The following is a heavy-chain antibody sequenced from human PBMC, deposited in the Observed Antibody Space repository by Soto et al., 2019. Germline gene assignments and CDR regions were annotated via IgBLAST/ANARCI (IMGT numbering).Heavy chain of an antibody. CDR2: ISRDGGTK. D-gene: IGHD2-8*02. CDR3: TGEVASGY. V-gene: IGHV3-30*03. CDR1: GFTVSNFG. Sequence: PGGSLRLSCAVSGFTVSNFGMHWVRQAPGKGLEWVAVISRDGGTKFYADSVKGRFTISRDNSRSTLFLEMNSLRGDDMGVYYCTGEVASGYWGQGTLVTVSS. J-gene: IGHJ4*02.